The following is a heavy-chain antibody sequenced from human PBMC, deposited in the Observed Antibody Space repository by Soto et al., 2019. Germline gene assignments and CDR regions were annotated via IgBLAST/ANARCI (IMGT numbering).Heavy chain of an antibody. D-gene: IGHD6-13*01. CDR2: IYYSGST. Sequence: SETLSLTCTVSGGSISSGGYYWSWIRQHPGKGLEWIGYIYYSGSTYYNPSLKSRVTISVDTSKNQFSLKLSSVTAADTAVYYCARDNSSSWCTGFDLWGQGTLVTVSS. CDR1: GGSISSGGYY. V-gene: IGHV4-31*03. J-gene: IGHJ5*02. CDR3: ARDNSSSWCTGFDL.